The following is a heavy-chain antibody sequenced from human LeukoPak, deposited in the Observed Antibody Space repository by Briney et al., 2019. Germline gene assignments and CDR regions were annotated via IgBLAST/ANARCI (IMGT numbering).Heavy chain of an antibody. CDR3: AKSPLQYYYGSGSYYYPFDY. CDR1: GFSLSNYW. V-gene: IGHV3-23*01. Sequence: PGGSLRLSCAVSGFSLSNYWIHWVRQAPGKGLEWVSAISGRGGSTYYADSVKGRFTISRDNSKNTLCLQMNSLRAEDTAVYYCAKSPLQYYYGSGSYYYPFDYWGQGTLVTVSS. CDR2: ISGRGGST. D-gene: IGHD3-10*01. J-gene: IGHJ4*02.